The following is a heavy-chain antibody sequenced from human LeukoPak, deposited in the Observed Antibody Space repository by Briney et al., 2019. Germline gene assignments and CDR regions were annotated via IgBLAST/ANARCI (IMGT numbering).Heavy chain of an antibody. CDR3: VSETYASESNAFDV. CDR1: GFSFSSHE. Sequence: PGGSLRLSCAASGFSFSSHEMNWVRQAPGKGLEWISYIGGSSRGNAITYADSVKGRFTISRDNAENSLHLQMNSLRVEDTAVYFRVSETYASESNAFDVWGQGTMVTVSS. D-gene: IGHD2-2*01. CDR2: IGGSSRGNAI. J-gene: IGHJ3*01. V-gene: IGHV3-48*03.